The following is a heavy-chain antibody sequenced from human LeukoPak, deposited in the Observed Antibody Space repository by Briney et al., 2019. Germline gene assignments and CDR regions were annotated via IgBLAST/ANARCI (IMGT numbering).Heavy chain of an antibody. J-gene: IGHJ4*02. D-gene: IGHD2-15*01. CDR2: MNPNSGNT. CDR1: GYTFTSYD. Sequence: ASVKVSCKASGYTFTSYDINWVRQATGQGLEWMGWMNPNSGNTGYAQKFQGRVTITRNTSISTAYMELSSLRSEDTAVYYCARGLGYCSGGSCYSGGDYWGQGTLVTVSS. CDR3: ARGLGYCSGGSCYSGGDY. V-gene: IGHV1-8*03.